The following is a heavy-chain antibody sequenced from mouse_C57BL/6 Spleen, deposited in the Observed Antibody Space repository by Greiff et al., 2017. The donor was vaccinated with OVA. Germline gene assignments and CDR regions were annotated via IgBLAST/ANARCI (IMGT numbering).Heavy chain of an antibody. CDR2: ILPGSGST. CDR3: AKSSYYSNYERSLYGY. Sequence: QVQLQQSGAELMKPGASVKLSCKATGYTFTGYWIEWVKQRPGHGLEWIGEILPGSGSTNYNKKFKGKATFTADTSSNTAYMQHSSLTTEDSAIYYCAKSSYYSNYERSLYGYWGQGTTLTVAS. V-gene: IGHV1-9*01. D-gene: IGHD2-5*01. CDR1: GYTFTGYW. J-gene: IGHJ2*01.